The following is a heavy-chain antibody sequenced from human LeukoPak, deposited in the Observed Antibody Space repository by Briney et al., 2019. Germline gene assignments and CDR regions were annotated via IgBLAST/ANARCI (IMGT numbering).Heavy chain of an antibody. J-gene: IGHJ5*02. D-gene: IGHD1-1*01. V-gene: IGHV3-23*01. CDR2: VSNSGVST. CDR1: GFIFSTYA. CDR3: AKDWNPSPNWFGP. Sequence: GGSLRLSCAASGFIFSTYAMNWVRQAPGKGLEWISGVSNSGVSTNYAASVKGRFTISRDNSKNMLYLQMNGLRAEDTAVYYCAKDWNPSPNWFGPWSQGTLVIVSS.